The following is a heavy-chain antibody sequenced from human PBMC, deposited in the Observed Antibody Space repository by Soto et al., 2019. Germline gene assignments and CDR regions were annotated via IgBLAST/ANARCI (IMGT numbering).Heavy chain of an antibody. CDR1: GFTFTSCA. CDR2: IVVGSGNT. J-gene: IGHJ4*02. CDR3: ATYYYGSGPSDY. D-gene: IGHD3-10*01. V-gene: IGHV1-58*01. Sequence: GASVKVSCKASGFTFTSCAVQWVRQARGQRLEWIGWIVVGSGNTNYAQKFQDRVTITTDTSTSTAYMELSSLRSEDTAVYYCATYYYGSGPSDYWGQGTLVTVSS.